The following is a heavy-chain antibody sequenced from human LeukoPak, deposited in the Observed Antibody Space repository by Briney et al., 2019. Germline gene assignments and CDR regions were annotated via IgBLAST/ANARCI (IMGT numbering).Heavy chain of an antibody. D-gene: IGHD5-18*01. Sequence: GGSLRLSCAASGFTFSSDWMSWVRQAPGKGLEWVANIKQDGSEKYYVDSVKGRFTISRDNAKNSLYLQMNSLRAEDTAVYYCARDHTAIYYGMDVWGQGTTVTVSS. V-gene: IGHV3-7*01. CDR2: IKQDGSEK. CDR1: GFTFSSDW. CDR3: ARDHTAIYYGMDV. J-gene: IGHJ6*02.